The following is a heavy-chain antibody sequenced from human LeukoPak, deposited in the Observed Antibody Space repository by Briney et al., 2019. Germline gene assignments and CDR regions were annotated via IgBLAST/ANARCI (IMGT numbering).Heavy chain of an antibody. CDR1: GVSFDDYY. D-gene: IGHD4-17*01. Sequence: SETLSLTCAVSGVSFDDYYWAWVRQTPGKGLEWIGEINHSGYTNDSPSLQSRVTLSIDTSRKQFSLNLRSVTVADAGIYYCTRMTTGHDYWGQGTLVTVSS. V-gene: IGHV4-34*01. CDR3: TRMTTGHDY. CDR2: INHSGYT. J-gene: IGHJ4*02.